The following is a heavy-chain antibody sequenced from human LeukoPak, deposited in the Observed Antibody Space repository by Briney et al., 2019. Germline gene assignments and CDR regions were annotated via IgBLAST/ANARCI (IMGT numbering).Heavy chain of an antibody. J-gene: IGHJ6*03. Sequence: SETLSLTCTVSGGYIGSYYWSWIRQPAGKGLEWIGRIYTSENTDYNPSLKSRVTMSVDMSTSQFSLRLTSVTAADTAVYYCAREGDYGDYSKSFYYMHVWGKGTTVTVSS. D-gene: IGHD4-17*01. CDR3: AREGDYGDYSKSFYYMHV. CDR1: GGYIGSYY. CDR2: IYTSENT. V-gene: IGHV4-4*07.